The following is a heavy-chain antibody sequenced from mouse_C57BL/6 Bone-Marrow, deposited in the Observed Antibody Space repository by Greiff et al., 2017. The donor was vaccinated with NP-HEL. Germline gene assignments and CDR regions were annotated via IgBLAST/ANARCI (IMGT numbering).Heavy chain of an antibody. V-gene: IGHV1-53*01. Sequence: QVQLQQPGTELVKPGASVKLSCKASGYTFTSYWMHWVKQRPGQGLEWIGNINPSNGGTNYNEKFKSKATLTVDKSSSTAYMQLSSLTSEDSAVYYCARGRAIYYGNYGFDYWGQGTTRTVSS. CDR3: ARGRAIYYGNYGFDY. J-gene: IGHJ2*01. CDR2: INPSNGGT. CDR1: GYTFTSYW. D-gene: IGHD2-1*01.